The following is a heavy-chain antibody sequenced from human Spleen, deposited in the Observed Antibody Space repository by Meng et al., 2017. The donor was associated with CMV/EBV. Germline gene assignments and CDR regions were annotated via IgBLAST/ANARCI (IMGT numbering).Heavy chain of an antibody. J-gene: IGHJ4*02. D-gene: IGHD6-13*01. Sequence: NVSCKASGYTFTSYYIYWVRQAPGQGLEWMGIINPSGGSTSYAPKFKGRVTMTRDTSTSTVYMELSSLRSEDTAVYYCARDLYSEIDWGQGTLVTVSS. CDR1: GYTFTSYY. CDR3: ARDLYSEID. V-gene: IGHV1-46*01. CDR2: INPSGGST.